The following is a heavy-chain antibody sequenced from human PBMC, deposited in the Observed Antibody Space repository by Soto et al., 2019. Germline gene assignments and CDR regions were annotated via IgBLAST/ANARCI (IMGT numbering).Heavy chain of an antibody. J-gene: IGHJ5*01. CDR3: VKNSGWFNS. D-gene: IGHD3-10*01. CDR1: GFTFSSYA. V-gene: IGHV3-64D*06. CDR2: ISSNGGST. Sequence: WRSLRLSCSSPGFTFSSYAMHWVRQAPGKGLEYVSAISSNGGSTYYADSVRGRFTIFRDNSKNTVYLQMDSLTADDTAVYYCVKNSGWFNSWGQGTPVTVS.